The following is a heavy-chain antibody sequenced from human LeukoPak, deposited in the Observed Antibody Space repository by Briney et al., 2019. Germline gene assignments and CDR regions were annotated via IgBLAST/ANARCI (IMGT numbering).Heavy chain of an antibody. CDR1: GGFISSSSYY. J-gene: IGHJ2*01. Sequence: PSETLSLTCTVSGGFISSSSYYWGWIRQPPGKGLEWIGSIYYSGSTYYNPSLKSRVTISVDTSKNQFSLKLSSVTAADTAVYYCARQVGYCSGGSCYRSHWYFDLWGRGTLVTVSS. CDR2: IYYSGST. CDR3: ARQVGYCSGGSCYRSHWYFDL. D-gene: IGHD2-15*01. V-gene: IGHV4-39*01.